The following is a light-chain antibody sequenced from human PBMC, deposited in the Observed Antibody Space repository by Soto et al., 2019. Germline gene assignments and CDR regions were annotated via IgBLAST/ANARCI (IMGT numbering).Light chain of an antibody. CDR1: QSLVHSNGDTY. V-gene: IGKV2-24*01. Sequence: DIVMTQTPLSSPVTLGQPASISCRSSQSLVHSNGDTYLSSIQQRPGQPPRLLIYKVSNRLSGVQDRFSGSEAGTDVTLKISRVDAEDVGIYYCLQGAQFSHTFGGGTKVDIK. CDR3: LQGAQFSHT. J-gene: IGKJ4*01. CDR2: KVS.